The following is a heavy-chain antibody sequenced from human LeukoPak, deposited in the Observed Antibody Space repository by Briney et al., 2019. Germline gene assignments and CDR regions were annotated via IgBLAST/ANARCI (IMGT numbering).Heavy chain of an antibody. CDR2: ISYIGST. CDR1: GGSFSSHY. V-gene: IGHV4-59*11. CDR3: ARDLVTVTKGFDI. D-gene: IGHD4-17*01. Sequence: SETLSLTCTVSGGSFSSHYWTWIRQPPGKGLEWIGYISYIGSTNYNPSLKSRVTISIDTSKNQFSLKLSSVTAADTAVYYCARDLVTVTKGFDIWGQGTMVSVSS. J-gene: IGHJ3*02.